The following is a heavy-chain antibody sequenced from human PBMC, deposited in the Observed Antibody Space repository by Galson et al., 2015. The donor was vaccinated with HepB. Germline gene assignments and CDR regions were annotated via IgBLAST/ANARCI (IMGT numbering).Heavy chain of an antibody. J-gene: IGHJ4*02. D-gene: IGHD3-22*01. CDR2: INSDGSST. CDR1: GFTFSSYW. CDR3: ARVGVWRNYYDSSGPDY. Sequence: SLRLSCAASGFTFSSYWMHWVRQAPGKGLVWVSRINSDGSSTSYADSVKGRFTISRDNAKNTLYLQMNSLRAEDTAVYYCARVGVWRNYYDSSGPDYWGQGTLVTVSS. V-gene: IGHV3-74*01.